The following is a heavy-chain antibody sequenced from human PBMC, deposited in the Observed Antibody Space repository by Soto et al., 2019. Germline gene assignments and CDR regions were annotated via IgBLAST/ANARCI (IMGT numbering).Heavy chain of an antibody. CDR1: GYSFTSFG. J-gene: IGHJ5*02. Sequence: ASVKVSCEASGYSFTSFGINWVRQAPGQGLEWMGWVSTYNGDTKYTPQLQGRVTMTTDTSTSTANMYLGSLISDDTAVYYCARGYCNSPSCSGRDWFDPWGQGTLVTVSS. CDR3: ARGYCNSPSCSGRDWFDP. D-gene: IGHD2-2*01. V-gene: IGHV1-18*01. CDR2: VSTYNGDT.